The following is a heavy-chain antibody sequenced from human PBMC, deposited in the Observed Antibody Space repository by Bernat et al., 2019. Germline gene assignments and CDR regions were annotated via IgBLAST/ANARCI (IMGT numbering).Heavy chain of an antibody. CDR3: ARQSGSSSVYYYYYYMDV. Sequence: QLQLQESGPGLVRPSETLSLTCTVSGGPINNILYYWGWIRQPPGKGLEWIGNIYYSGTTSYNPSLKSRVTISVDTSKNQFSLNLSSVTAADTAVYYCARQSGSSSVYYYYYYMDVWGKGTTVTVSS. CDR2: IYYSGTT. D-gene: IGHD6-25*01. V-gene: IGHV4-39*01. J-gene: IGHJ6*03. CDR1: GGPINNILYY.